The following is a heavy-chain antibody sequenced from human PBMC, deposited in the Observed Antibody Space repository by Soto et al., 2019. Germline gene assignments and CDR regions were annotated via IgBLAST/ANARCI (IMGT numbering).Heavy chain of an antibody. CDR2: ISSSGSTI. J-gene: IGHJ6*02. D-gene: IGHD3-10*01. V-gene: IGHV3-48*03. CDR3: ARDNNVLLWVGEPPPLSYYYYGMDV. CDR1: GFTFSSYE. Sequence: GGSLRLSCAASGFTFSSYEMNWVRQAPGKGLEWVSYISSSGSTIYYADSVKGRFTISRDNAKNSLYLQMNSLRAEDTAVYYCARDNNVLLWVGEPPPLSYYYYGMDVWGQGTTVTVSS.